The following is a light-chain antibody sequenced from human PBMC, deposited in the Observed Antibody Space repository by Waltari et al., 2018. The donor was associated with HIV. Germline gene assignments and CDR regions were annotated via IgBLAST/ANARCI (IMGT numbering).Light chain of an antibody. V-gene: IGKV3-15*01. J-gene: IGKJ1*01. CDR3: QQYNDWPRT. Sequence: EVVMTQSPATLSVSPGERAALACRASQSVSSNLARYQQNPGQAPRLLIYAASTRATGVPVRISGSGSGTEFTLTISSLQSEDFAVYYCQQYNDWPRTFGQGTKVEIK. CDR2: AAS. CDR1: QSVSSN.